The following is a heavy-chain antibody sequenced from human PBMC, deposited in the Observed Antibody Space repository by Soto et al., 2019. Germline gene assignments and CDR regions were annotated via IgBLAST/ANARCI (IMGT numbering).Heavy chain of an antibody. D-gene: IGHD1-7*01. V-gene: IGHV4-59*01. Sequence: SETLSLTCTVSGGSISSYYWCWIRQPPGKGLEWIGYIYYSGSTNYNPSLKSRVTISVDTSKNQFSLKLSSVTAADTAVYYCAREGLTGTIGLYYYYGMDVWGQGTTVTVSS. CDR1: GGSISSYY. CDR3: AREGLTGTIGLYYYYGMDV. CDR2: IYYSGST. J-gene: IGHJ6*02.